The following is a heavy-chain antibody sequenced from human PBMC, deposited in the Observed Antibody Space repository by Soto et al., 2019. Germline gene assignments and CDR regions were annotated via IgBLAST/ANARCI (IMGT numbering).Heavy chain of an antibody. V-gene: IGHV3-23*01. J-gene: IGHJ6*02. CDR3: ATDGLAYCGGDCSSYYYYGMDV. Sequence: GGSLRLSCAASGFTFSSYAMSWVRQAPGKGLEWVSAISGSGGSTYYADSVKGRFTISRDNSKNTLYLQMNSLRAEDAAVYYCATDGLAYCGGDCSSYYYYGMDVWGQGTTVTVSS. D-gene: IGHD2-21*02. CDR2: ISGSGGST. CDR1: GFTFSSYA.